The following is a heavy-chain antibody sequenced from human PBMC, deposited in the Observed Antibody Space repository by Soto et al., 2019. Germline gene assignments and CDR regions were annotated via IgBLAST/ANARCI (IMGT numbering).Heavy chain of an antibody. V-gene: IGHV3-30*03. CDR1: GFTFSSYDTFSSYG. CDR3: TVLEGAFDI. Sequence: QVQREESGGGVVQPGRSLRLSCAASGFTFSSYDTFSSYGMHWVRQAPGKGLEWVAVISYDGSNKYYADSVKGRFSISRDNSKNTLYLQMDSLKPDDTAVYYCTVLEGAFDIWGQGTMVTVSS. J-gene: IGHJ3*02. CDR2: ISYDGSNK.